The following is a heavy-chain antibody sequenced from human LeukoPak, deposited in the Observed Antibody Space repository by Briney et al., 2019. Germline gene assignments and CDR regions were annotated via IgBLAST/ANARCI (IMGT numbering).Heavy chain of an antibody. V-gene: IGHV3-74*01. CDR2: INNDGNLV. CDR1: GFIFRNFW. CDR3: VRGLGDV. Sequence: GGSLRLSCSVSGFIFRNFWMHWVRQAPGKGPEWVSRINNDGNLVTYADSVKGRFTISRDCARDTVFLQMNSLRVEDTAVYYCVRGLGDVWGKGTLVTVSS. D-gene: IGHD4-11*01. J-gene: IGHJ6*04.